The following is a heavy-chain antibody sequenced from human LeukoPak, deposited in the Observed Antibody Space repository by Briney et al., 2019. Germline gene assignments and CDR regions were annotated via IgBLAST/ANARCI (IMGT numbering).Heavy chain of an antibody. J-gene: IGHJ4*02. V-gene: IGHV4-59*01. CDR3: ARVTGTIFDY. CDR2: ISYSGRT. CDR1: GGXINSYY. Sequence: SETLSLTCTVSGGXINSYYCSWIRQPPGKGLEWIGYISYSGRTSYNPSLKSRVTISVDTSKNHFSLKLSSVTAADTAVYYCARVTGTIFDYWGQGTLVTVSS. D-gene: IGHD1-7*01.